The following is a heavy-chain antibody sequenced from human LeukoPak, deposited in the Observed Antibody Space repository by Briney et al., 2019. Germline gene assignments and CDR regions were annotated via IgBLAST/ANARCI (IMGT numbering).Heavy chain of an antibody. V-gene: IGHV1-18*01. J-gene: IGHJ4*02. CDR1: GGTFSSYG. D-gene: IGHD2-2*01. CDR2: ISAYNGNT. CDR3: ARDGRAPYCSSTSCSDFDY. Sequence: ASVKVSCKASGGTFSSYGISWVRQAPGQGLEWMGWISAYNGNTNYAQKLQGRVTMTTDTSTSTAYMELRSLRSDDTAVYYCARDGRAPYCSSTSCSDFDYWGQGTLVTVSS.